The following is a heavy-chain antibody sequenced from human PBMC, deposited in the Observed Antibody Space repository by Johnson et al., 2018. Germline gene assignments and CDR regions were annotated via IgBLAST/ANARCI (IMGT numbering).Heavy chain of an antibody. D-gene: IGHD6-19*01. Sequence: VQLLESGGGVVQPGRSLRLSCAASGFTFSSYGMHWVRQAPGKGLEWVAVISYDGSNKYYADSVKGRFTISRDNSKNTLYLQMNSLRAWDTGVYYWAKRGFPGIAVADDAFDIWGQGTMVPVSS. CDR1: GFTFSSYG. V-gene: IGHV3-30*18. CDR3: AKRGFPGIAVADDAFDI. J-gene: IGHJ3*02. CDR2: ISYDGSNK.